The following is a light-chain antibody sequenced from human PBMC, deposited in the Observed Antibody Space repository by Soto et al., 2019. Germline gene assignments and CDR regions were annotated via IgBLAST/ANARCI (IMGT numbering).Light chain of an antibody. CDR2: RAS. Sequence: DIQMTQYPSTLSASAGDRVTITCRASQNIDMYLAWYQQKPGQAPSLLSYRASSLQSGIPSRFSGSGSGTGVTLTNSCLQPYDFAAYYFQQSITYPWTFGQGTKVDIK. CDR3: QQSITYPWT. J-gene: IGKJ1*01. V-gene: IGKV1-5*03. CDR1: QNIDMY.